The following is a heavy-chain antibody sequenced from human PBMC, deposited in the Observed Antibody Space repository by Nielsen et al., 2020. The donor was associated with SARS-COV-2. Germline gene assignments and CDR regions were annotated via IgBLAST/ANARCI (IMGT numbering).Heavy chain of an antibody. V-gene: IGHV3-21*04. CDR1: GFTFSSYS. CDR3: ARAGVVVVVAYYGMDV. D-gene: IGHD2-15*01. CDR2: ISSSSYI. J-gene: IGHJ6*02. Sequence: GGSLRLSCAASGFTFSSYSMNWVRQAPGKGLEWVSSISSSSYIYYADSVKGRFTISRDNAKNSLYLQMNSLRAEDTAVYYCARAGVVVVVAYYGMDVWGQGTTVTVSS.